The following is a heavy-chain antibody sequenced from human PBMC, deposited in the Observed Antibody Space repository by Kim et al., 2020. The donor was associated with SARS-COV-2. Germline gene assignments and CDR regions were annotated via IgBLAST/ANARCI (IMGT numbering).Heavy chain of an antibody. CDR3: ARHQNTGNSSFDY. CDR1: GYTFSTYW. J-gene: IGHJ4*01. D-gene: IGHD1-26*01. CDR2: IYPADSDT. Sequence: GESLKISCKGSGYTFSTYWIGWVRQMPGKGLEWMGIIYPADSDTRYSPSFQGQVTISADKSLGTGYLQWRSLKASDTAMYYCARHQNTGNSSFDYWGHGTLVTVSS. V-gene: IGHV5-51*01.